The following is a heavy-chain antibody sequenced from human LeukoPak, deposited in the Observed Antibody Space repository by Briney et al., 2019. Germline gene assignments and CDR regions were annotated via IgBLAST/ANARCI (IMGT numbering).Heavy chain of an antibody. CDR2: ISYDGSNK. V-gene: IGHV3-30*03. J-gene: IGHJ1*01. CDR1: GFTFSSYG. D-gene: IGHD3-3*01. CDR3: ARSIDFWSGYYSAEYFQH. Sequence: PGGSLRLSCAASGFTFSSYGMHWVRQAPGKGLEWVAVISYDGSNKYYADSVKGRFTISRDNSKNTLYLQMNSLRSEDTAVYYCARSIDFWSGYYSAEYFQHWGQGTLVTVSS.